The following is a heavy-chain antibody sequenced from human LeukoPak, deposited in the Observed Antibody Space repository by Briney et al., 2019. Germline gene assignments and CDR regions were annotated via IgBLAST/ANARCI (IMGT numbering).Heavy chain of an antibody. CDR3: ARDLGSDRDY. CDR2: IYPNSGDT. V-gene: IGHV1-2*06. Sequence: ASVKASCKASGYTFTGYYIHWVRQAPGQGLEWMGRIYPNSGDTDYAQKFQGRVTMTGDTSVSTAYMELSRVKSDDTAVYYCARDLGSDRDYWGQGALVTVSS. J-gene: IGHJ4*02. CDR1: GYTFTGYY. D-gene: IGHD3-16*02.